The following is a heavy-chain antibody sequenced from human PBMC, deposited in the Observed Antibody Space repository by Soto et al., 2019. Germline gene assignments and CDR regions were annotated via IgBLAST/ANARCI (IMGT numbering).Heavy chain of an antibody. CDR2: IESGGST. D-gene: IGHD2-15*01. V-gene: IGHV3-53*01. J-gene: IGHJ6*02. Sequence: PGGCLRLSCNASGFTVGSTYMSWFRKAPEMGLEWVAVIESGGSTHYADSVKGRCTISRDIPKNMIYLQWHTLRAEHTAVYCCAKDLGPPRLLNYYFSGLDVLGRGPTVTVSS. CDR3: AKDLGPPRLLNYYFSGLDV. CDR1: GFTVGSTY.